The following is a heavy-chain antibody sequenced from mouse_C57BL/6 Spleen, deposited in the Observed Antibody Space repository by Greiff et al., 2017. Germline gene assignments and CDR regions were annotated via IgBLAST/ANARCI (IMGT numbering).Heavy chain of an antibody. Sequence: QVQLQQPGAELVKPGASVKMSCKASGYTFTSYWITWVKQRPGQGLEWIGDIYPGSGSTNYNEKFKSKATLTVDTSSSTAYMQLSSLTSEDSAVYYCARWRYYYPRGNYFDYWGQGTTLTVSS. J-gene: IGHJ2*01. CDR3: ARWRYYYPRGNYFDY. V-gene: IGHV1-55*01. CDR2: IYPGSGST. D-gene: IGHD1-1*01. CDR1: GYTFTSYW.